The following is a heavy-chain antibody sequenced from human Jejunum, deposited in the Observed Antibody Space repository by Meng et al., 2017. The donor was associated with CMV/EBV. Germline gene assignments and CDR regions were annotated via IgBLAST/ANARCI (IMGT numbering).Heavy chain of an antibody. CDR3: AKDTRVGVWGAFDY. V-gene: IGHV3-23*01. Sequence: GFTCSKYAMNWVRQPPGKGLGWVSGISSSGDNTNYADSVKGRFTISRDNSKNTLFLQMHSLRAEDTAIYYCAKDTRVGVWGAFDYWGQGTLVTVSS. CDR2: ISSSGDNT. J-gene: IGHJ4*02. D-gene: IGHD3-16*01. CDR1: GFTCSKYA.